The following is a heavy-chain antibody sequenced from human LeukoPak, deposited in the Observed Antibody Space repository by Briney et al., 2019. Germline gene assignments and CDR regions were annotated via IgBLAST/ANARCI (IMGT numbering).Heavy chain of an antibody. CDR3: ALGGGGYSFDY. Sequence: GGSLRLSCAASGFTFSSYAMSWVRQAPGKGLEWVALIRNDGSHKYYADSVKGRFTISRDNSKSTLYLQMNSLRAGDTAVYYCALGGGGYSFDYWGQGTLVTVSS. J-gene: IGHJ4*02. D-gene: IGHD1-26*01. CDR2: IRNDGSHK. V-gene: IGHV3-30*02. CDR1: GFTFSSYA.